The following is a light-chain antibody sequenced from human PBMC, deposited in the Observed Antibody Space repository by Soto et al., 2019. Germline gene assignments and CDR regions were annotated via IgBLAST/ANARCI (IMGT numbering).Light chain of an antibody. Sequence: IVLTQSPATLSLSPGERATLSCRASQSVSSYLAWYQHKPGQAPRLLIYGASNRATDIPARFSGRGSGTDFTLTISSLESGDSAVYYCQQRDKWPRTFGQGTKLEIK. CDR3: QQRDKWPRT. CDR2: GAS. CDR1: QSVSSY. J-gene: IGKJ2*01. V-gene: IGKV3-11*01.